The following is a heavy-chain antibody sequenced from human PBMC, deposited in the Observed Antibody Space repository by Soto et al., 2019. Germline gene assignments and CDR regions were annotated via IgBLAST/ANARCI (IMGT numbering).Heavy chain of an antibody. D-gene: IGHD6-19*01. CDR3: AREGWAAVAGTQYDYYYGMDV. J-gene: IGHJ6*02. CDR1: GYTLTSYG. Sequence: GTSVKVSCKASGYTLTSYGISWVRQAPGQGLEWMGIINASGGSTSYAQKFQGRVTMTRDTSTSTVYMEPSSLRSEDTAVYYCAREGWAAVAGTQYDYYYGMDVWGQGTTVTVSS. V-gene: IGHV1-46*01. CDR2: INASGGST.